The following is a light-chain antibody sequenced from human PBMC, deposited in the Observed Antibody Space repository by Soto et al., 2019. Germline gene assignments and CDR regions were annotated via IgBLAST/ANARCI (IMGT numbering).Light chain of an antibody. V-gene: IGKV1-5*03. Sequence: DIPMTQSPSTLSGSVGDRVAITCRASQSISTLLAWYQQKPGKAPNLLIYKTSVLESGVPSRFSGSGSGTEFTLTISSLQPDDFATYYCQQYSSYPWTFGQGTKVEIK. CDR3: QQYSSYPWT. CDR1: QSISTL. J-gene: IGKJ1*01. CDR2: KTS.